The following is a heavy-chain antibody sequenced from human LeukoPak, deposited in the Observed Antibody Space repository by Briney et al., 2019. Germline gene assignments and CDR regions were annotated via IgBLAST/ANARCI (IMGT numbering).Heavy chain of an antibody. CDR2: ISSSSSTI. D-gene: IGHD5-12*01. V-gene: IGHV3-48*02. CDR1: GFSFRTYS. Sequence: GGSLRLSCAASGFSFRTYSMNWGRQAPGKGLEWFSYISSSSSTIYYADSVKGRFTISRDNAKNSLYLQMNSLRDEDTAVYYCAIESGYDYVEEAYWGQGTLVTVSS. CDR3: AIESGYDYVEEAY. J-gene: IGHJ4*02.